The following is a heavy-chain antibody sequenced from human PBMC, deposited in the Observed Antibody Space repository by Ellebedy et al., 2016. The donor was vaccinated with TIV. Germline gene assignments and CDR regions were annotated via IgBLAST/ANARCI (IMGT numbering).Heavy chain of an antibody. V-gene: IGHV4-4*02. D-gene: IGHD6-13*01. CDR2: IYHGVNS. Sequence: SETLSLXXAVSGDPITGSHWWSWVRQPPGRGLEWIAEIYHGVNSHYNPSLKSRVTMSIDESNNGFSLELTSVTAADTAVYYCARDLGSGVYPGHWGQGTLVTVSS. J-gene: IGHJ4*02. CDR3: ARDLGSGVYPGH. CDR1: GDPITGSHW.